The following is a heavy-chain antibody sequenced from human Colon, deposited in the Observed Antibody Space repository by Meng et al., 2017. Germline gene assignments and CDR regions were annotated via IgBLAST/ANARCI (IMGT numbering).Heavy chain of an antibody. CDR1: GFTFSSYW. CDR3: AREDSSGWYDY. D-gene: IGHD6-19*01. CDR2: IKQDGSEK. V-gene: IGHV3-7*01. Sequence: GESPKIPWAGSGFTFSSYWMSWVRQAPGKGLEWVANIKQDGSEKYYVDSVKGRFTISRDNAKNSLYLQMNSLRAEDTAVYYCAREDSSGWYDYWGQGTLVTVSS. J-gene: IGHJ4*02.